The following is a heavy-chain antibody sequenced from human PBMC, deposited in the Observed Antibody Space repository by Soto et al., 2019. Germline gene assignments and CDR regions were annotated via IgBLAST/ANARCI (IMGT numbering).Heavy chain of an antibody. Sequence: GGSLRLSCAASGFPFSDYSMIWVRQAPGKGLEWVSYISSSASSIYYAASLKGRFTISRDNARDSLYLQMQSLKDEDTAVYYCVRDGCTGGSCYLRYWGQGTLVTVSS. CDR2: ISSSASSI. J-gene: IGHJ4*02. CDR3: VRDGCTGGSCYLRY. V-gene: IGHV3-48*02. D-gene: IGHD2-15*01. CDR1: GFPFSDYS.